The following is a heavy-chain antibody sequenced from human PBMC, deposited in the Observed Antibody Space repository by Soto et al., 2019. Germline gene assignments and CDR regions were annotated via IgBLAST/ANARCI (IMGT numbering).Heavy chain of an antibody. Sequence: SETLSLTCTVSGGSISSGGYYWSWIRQHPGKGLEWIGHIYYSGSTYYNPSLKSRVTISVDTSKNQFSLKLSSVTAADTAVYYCARVGPITGTTPFDYWGQGTLVNVSS. CDR3: ARVGPITGTTPFDY. V-gene: IGHV4-31*03. D-gene: IGHD1-20*01. CDR1: GGSISSGGYY. J-gene: IGHJ4*02. CDR2: IYYSGST.